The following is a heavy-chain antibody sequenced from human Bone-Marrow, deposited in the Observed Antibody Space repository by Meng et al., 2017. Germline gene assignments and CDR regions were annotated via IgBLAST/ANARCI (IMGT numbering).Heavy chain of an antibody. CDR1: GFTFSSSW. CDR2: IKCDGSEK. Sequence: GESLKISCAASGFTFSSSWMHWVCQAPEKGLEWVADIKCDGSEKYYVDSVKGRLTISRDNAKNSLYLQMNSLRAEDTAVYYCAVSYDGYNYYFDYWGQGTLVTVSS. J-gene: IGHJ4*02. V-gene: IGHV3-52*01. D-gene: IGHD5-24*01. CDR3: AVSYDGYNYYFDY.